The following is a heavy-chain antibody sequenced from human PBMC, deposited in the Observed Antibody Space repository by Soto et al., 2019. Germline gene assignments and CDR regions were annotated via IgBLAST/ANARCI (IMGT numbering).Heavy chain of an antibody. Sequence: SETLSLTCTVSGGYISSGDYYWSWIRQPPGKGLEWIGYIYYSGSTYYNQSLKSRVTISVDTSKNQISLKLSSVTAADTAVYYCARDEVKNGKYGMDVWGQGTTVTVSS. CDR3: ARDEVKNGKYGMDV. V-gene: IGHV4-30-4*01. J-gene: IGHJ6*02. CDR2: IYYSGST. CDR1: GGYISSGDYY.